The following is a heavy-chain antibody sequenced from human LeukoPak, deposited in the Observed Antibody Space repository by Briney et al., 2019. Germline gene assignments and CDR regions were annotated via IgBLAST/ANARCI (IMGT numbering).Heavy chain of an antibody. J-gene: IGHJ5*02. D-gene: IGHD3-22*01. CDR2: INPNSGGT. V-gene: IGHV1-2*02. CDR3: ARGLGYYYDSSGYYCWFDP. Sequence: ASVTVSCKASGYTFTGYYMHWVRQAPGQGLEWMGWINPNSGGTNYAQKFQGRVTMTRDTSISTAYMELSRLRSDDTAVYYCARGLGYYYDSSGYYCWFDPWGQGTLVTVSS. CDR1: GYTFTGYY.